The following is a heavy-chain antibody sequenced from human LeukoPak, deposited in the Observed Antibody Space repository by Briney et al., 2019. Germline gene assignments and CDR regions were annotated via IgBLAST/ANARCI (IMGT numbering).Heavy chain of an antibody. CDR2: ISGDRRST. V-gene: IGHV3-43*02. CDR1: GFTFSSYA. CDR3: ARDDETYYYDGIGHNVDY. Sequence: GGSLRLSCAASGFTFSSYAMSWVRQPPGEGLEWVSFISGDRRSTYYADSVKGPFTISRDNNKNSLYLQMNSLRPEGTAFYYCARDDETYYYDGIGHNVDYWGQGTLLTVSS. D-gene: IGHD3-22*01. J-gene: IGHJ4*02.